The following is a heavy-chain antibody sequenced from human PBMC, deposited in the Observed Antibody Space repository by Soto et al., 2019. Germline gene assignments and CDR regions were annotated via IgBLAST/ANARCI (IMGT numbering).Heavy chain of an antibody. Sequence: HGESLKISCKGSGYSFTNYWIAWVRQMPGKGLECLGIIYPGDSDTRYSPSFRGQVTISADKSISTAYLQWSSLKASDTAMYYCARGSPYSFGQLLDYWGRGTLVTVSS. CDR1: GYSFTNYW. V-gene: IGHV5-51*01. CDR2: IYPGDSDT. J-gene: IGHJ4*02. D-gene: IGHD4-4*01. CDR3: ARGSPYSFGQLLDY.